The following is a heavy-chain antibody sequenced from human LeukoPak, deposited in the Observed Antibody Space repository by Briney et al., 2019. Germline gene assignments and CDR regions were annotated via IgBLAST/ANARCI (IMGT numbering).Heavy chain of an antibody. J-gene: IGHJ4*02. CDR2: ISYSGGT. D-gene: IGHD3-3*01. CDR1: GGSISRNY. V-gene: IGHV4-59*08. CDR3: AGQGGRIGYNDLLLPVDY. Sequence: SETLSHTCTVSGGSISRNYWSWIQPPPPKGVEGMGYISYSGGTTFTPSLKSRVTISVDTSKNRYSLRLSTVPAADTAVYYCAGQGGRIGYNDLLLPVDYWGQGSLVTVSS.